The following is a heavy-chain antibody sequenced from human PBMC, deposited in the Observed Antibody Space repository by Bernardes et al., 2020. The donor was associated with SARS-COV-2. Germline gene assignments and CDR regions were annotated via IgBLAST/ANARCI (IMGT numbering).Heavy chain of an antibody. D-gene: IGHD5-12*01. CDR2: INSDGSRT. CDR3: ARAVPSKSGYDVGVDY. Sequence: GSLRLSCAASGFGFNNYWMHWVRQAPGKGLVWVSRINSDGSRTTYADSVKGRFTISRDNAKYTLYLQMNSLRADDTAVYFCARAVPSKSGYDVGVDYWGQGTLVTVSS. J-gene: IGHJ4*02. CDR1: GFGFNNYW. V-gene: IGHV3-74*01.